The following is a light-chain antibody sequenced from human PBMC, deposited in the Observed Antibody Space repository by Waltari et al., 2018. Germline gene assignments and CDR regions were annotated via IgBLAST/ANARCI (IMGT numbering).Light chain of an antibody. J-gene: IGLJ2*01. CDR2: QDT. CDR1: TLGDKY. V-gene: IGLV3-1*01. CDR3: RAWDRGYARV. Sequence: SYELTQPNSVSVAPGQTASISCSGDTLGDKYACWYQQKPGQSPVLVIHQDTKRPSGIPERFSGSNSGNTTTLTISGTQAIDEADYYCRAWDRGYARVFGGGTKLTVL.